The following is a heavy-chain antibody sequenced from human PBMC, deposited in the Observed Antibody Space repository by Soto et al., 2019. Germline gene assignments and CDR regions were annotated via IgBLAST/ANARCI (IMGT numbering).Heavy chain of an antibody. Sequence: PGGSLRLSCAASGFTFSNYWMSWVRQAPGKGLEWVANIKQDGSEKYHVDSVKGRFTIARDNAKNSLYLQMSSLRAEDTAVYYCVRDRGWYVLDSWGQGTLVT. CDR2: IKQDGSEK. CDR1: GFTFSNYW. CDR3: VRDRGWYVLDS. D-gene: IGHD6-19*01. V-gene: IGHV3-7*01. J-gene: IGHJ4*02.